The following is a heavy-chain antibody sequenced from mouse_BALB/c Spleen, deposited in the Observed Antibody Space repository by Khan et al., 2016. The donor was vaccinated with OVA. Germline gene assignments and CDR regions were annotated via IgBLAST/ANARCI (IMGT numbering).Heavy chain of an antibody. CDR2: IYPGDGDT. CDR3: ARADGYWYFDV. Sequence: QVQLQQSGAELVRPGSSVKISCKASGYAFSSYWMNWMKQRPGQGLEWIGQIYPGDGDTDDNGQFKGKATLTADKSSSTAYMQLSSLTSEDSAVYLCARADGYWYFDVWGAGTTVTVSS. J-gene: IGHJ1*01. CDR1: GYAFSSYW. V-gene: IGHV1-80*01.